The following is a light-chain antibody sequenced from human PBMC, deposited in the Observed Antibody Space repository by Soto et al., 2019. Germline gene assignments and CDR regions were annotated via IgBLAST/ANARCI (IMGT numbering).Light chain of an antibody. CDR2: VNN. CDR3: VAWDDSLNGPV. Sequence: QSVLTQPPSASATPGQRVTISCSGSNSNIGSNTVNWYQQLPGAAPKLLIYVNNRRPSGVPDRFSGSRSGTSASLAISGLQSEDEADYYCVAWDDSLNGPVFGGGTKLTVL. V-gene: IGLV1-44*01. J-gene: IGLJ2*01. CDR1: NSNIGSNT.